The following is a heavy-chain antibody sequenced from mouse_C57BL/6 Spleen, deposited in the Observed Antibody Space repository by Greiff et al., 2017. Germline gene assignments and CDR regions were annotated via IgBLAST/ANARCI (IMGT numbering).Heavy chain of an antibody. J-gene: IGHJ4*01. D-gene: IGHD6-1*01. CDR1: GFTFSDYG. Sequence: EVQGVESGGGLVKPGGSLKLSCAASGFTFSDYGMNWVRQAPEKGLEGVGYIRSGSSTIYYADTVKGGFTISRDNAQNTLFLQMTSLRSEDTTMYYCARPLYCSTLMDYWGQGTSVTVSS. CDR3: ARPLYCSTLMDY. CDR2: IRSGSSTI. V-gene: IGHV5-17*01.